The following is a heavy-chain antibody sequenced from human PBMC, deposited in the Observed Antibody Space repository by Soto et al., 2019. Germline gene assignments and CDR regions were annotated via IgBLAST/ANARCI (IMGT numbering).Heavy chain of an antibody. CDR2: ISYDGSNK. J-gene: IGHJ4*02. CDR3: AKDRYDSSAFDY. D-gene: IGHD3-22*01. CDR1: GFTFSSYG. V-gene: IGHV3-30*18. Sequence: GGSLRLSCAASGFTFSSYGMHWVRQAPGKGLEWAAVISYDGSNKYYADSVKGRFTISRDNSKNTLYLQMNSLRAEDTAVYYCAKDRYDSSAFDYWGQGTLVTVSS.